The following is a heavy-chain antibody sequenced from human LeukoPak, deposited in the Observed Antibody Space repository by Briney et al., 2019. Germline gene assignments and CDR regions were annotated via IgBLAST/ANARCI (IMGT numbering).Heavy chain of an antibody. CDR3: ARDSSPLVPDAFDI. V-gene: IGHV3-21*01. CDR2: ISSSSSYI. Sequence: GGSLRLSCAASGFTFSSYSMNWVRQAPGKGLEGVSSISSSSSYIYYADSVKGRFTISRDNAKNSLYLQMNSLRAEDTAAYYCARDSSPLVPDAFDIWGQGTMVTVSS. D-gene: IGHD6-6*01. CDR1: GFTFSSYS. J-gene: IGHJ3*02.